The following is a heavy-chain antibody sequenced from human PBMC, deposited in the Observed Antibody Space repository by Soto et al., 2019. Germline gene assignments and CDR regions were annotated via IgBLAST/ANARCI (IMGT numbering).Heavy chain of an antibody. CDR3: ARDLEQQPYTPFDY. Sequence: ASVKVSCKASGYTFTSYGISWVRQAPGQGLEWMGWISAYNGNTNYAQKLQGRVTMTTDTSTSTAYMELRSLRSDDTAVYYCARDLEQQPYTPFDYWGQGTLVTVSS. D-gene: IGHD6-13*01. CDR1: GYTFTSYG. CDR2: ISAYNGNT. J-gene: IGHJ4*02. V-gene: IGHV1-18*01.